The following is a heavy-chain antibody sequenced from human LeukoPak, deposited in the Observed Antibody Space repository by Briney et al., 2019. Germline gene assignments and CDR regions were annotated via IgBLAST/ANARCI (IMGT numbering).Heavy chain of an antibody. V-gene: IGHV3-30*03. CDR1: GFTFSSYG. CDR2: ISYDGSNK. Sequence: GGSLRLSCAASGFTFSSYGMHWVRQAPGKGLEWVAVISYDGSNKYYADSVKGRFTISRDNAKNTLHLQMNSLRAEDTAVYYCVRGIRDYYGLDYWGQGTLVTVSS. J-gene: IGHJ4*02. D-gene: IGHD3-22*01. CDR3: VRGIRDYYGLDY.